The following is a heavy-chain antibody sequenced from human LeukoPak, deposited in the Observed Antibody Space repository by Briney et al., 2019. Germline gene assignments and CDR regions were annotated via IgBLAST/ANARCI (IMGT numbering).Heavy chain of an antibody. D-gene: IGHD3-10*01. CDR1: GGSISSYY. Sequence: SETLSLTCTVSGGSISSYYWSWIRQPPGKGLEWIGYIYYSGSTNYNPSLKSRVTISVDTSKNQFSLKLSSVTAADTAVYYCAREDGSGHIDYWGQGTLVTVSS. CDR2: IYYSGST. V-gene: IGHV4-59*12. CDR3: AREDGSGHIDY. J-gene: IGHJ4*02.